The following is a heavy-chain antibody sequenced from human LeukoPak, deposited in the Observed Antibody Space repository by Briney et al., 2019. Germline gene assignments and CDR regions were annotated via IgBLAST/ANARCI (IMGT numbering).Heavy chain of an antibody. D-gene: IGHD2-15*01. CDR2: TSAYNGNT. J-gene: IGHJ5*02. Sequence: EASVKVSCKASGYTFTSYGISWVRQAPGQGLEWMGWTSAYNGNTNYAQKLQGRVTMTTDTSTSTAYMELRSLRSDDTAVYYCAACSGGSCSEWFDPWGQGTLVTVSS. CDR3: AACSGGSCSEWFDP. V-gene: IGHV1-18*01. CDR1: GYTFTSYG.